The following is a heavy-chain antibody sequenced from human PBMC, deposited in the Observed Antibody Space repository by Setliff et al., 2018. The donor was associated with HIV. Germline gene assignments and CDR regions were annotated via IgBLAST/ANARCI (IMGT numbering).Heavy chain of an antibody. J-gene: IGHJ4*02. CDR1: GDTFSTFA. Sequence: SVKVSCKASGDTFSTFAIIWVRQAPGQGLEWMGGIIPKSNTPDYAQIFKGRLTITADESTSTAHMELVGLTSEDTAVYYCARGSPIVWFGEFLYPEIDYWGQGSLVT. D-gene: IGHD3-10*01. CDR3: ARGSPIVWFGEFLYPEIDY. CDR2: IIPKSNTP. V-gene: IGHV1-69*13.